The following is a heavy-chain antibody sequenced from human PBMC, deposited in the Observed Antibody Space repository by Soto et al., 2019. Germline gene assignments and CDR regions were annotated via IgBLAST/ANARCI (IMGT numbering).Heavy chain of an antibody. CDR3: SNHAEYQLWSWFDP. D-gene: IGHD2-2*01. CDR2: ISAGGGNT. CDR1: GFSFSTYA. Sequence: EVQLLESGGGLVQPGGSLRLSCAVSGFSFSTYAMSLVRQAPGKWLEWVSGISAGGGNTYYADSVRGRFTISRDNSKDTLYLQITSLSVEYTACYYCSNHAEYQLWSWFDPWCQGTLVTV. V-gene: IGHV3-23*01. J-gene: IGHJ5*02.